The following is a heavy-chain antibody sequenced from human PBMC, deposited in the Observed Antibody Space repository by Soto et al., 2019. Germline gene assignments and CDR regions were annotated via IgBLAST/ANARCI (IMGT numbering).Heavy chain of an antibody. CDR1: GGSISNAAYS. V-gene: IGHV4-30-2*01. J-gene: IGHJ6*02. D-gene: IGHD6-13*01. CDR3: AREGGAAAGTPWSLYYYFGMDV. Sequence: SETLSLTCTVSGGSISNAAYSWSWIRQPPGKGLEWIGYIYPSGMPFYNPYLRGRVTISIDRSNDQFSLNLKSVTAADTAVYYCAREGGAAAGTPWSLYYYFGMDVWGQGTTVTVSS. CDR2: IYPSGMP.